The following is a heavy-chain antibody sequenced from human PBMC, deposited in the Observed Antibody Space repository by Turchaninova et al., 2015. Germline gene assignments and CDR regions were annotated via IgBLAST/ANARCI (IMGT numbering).Heavy chain of an antibody. CDR1: GYTFTSYA. D-gene: IGHD5-24*01. J-gene: IGHJ4*02. CDR2: INAGNGNT. CDR3: ARVDAYNALDY. V-gene: IGHV1-3*01. Sequence: QVQLVQSGSEVKKPGASVKVSCKASGYTFTSYAIHWVRQAPGQRHEWMGWINAGNGNTKYSQNFHDRVTITRDTSASTAYMELSSLRSEDTAVYYCARVDAYNALDYWGQGTLVTVSS.